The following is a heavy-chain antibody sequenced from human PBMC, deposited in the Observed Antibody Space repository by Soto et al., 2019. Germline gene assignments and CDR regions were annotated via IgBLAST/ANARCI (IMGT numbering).Heavy chain of an antibody. CDR1: GASISSYH. Sequence: QVQLQESGPGLVKPSETLSLTCTVSGASISSYHWSWIRQPPGKGLEWIGYIYYIGSTNYNPSLKRRVTISVDTSKNQFSLKLSSVTAADTAVYYCARVYFDILTGYVYYFDYWGQGTLVTVSS. J-gene: IGHJ4*02. V-gene: IGHV4-59*08. CDR3: ARVYFDILTGYVYYFDY. D-gene: IGHD3-9*01. CDR2: IYYIGST.